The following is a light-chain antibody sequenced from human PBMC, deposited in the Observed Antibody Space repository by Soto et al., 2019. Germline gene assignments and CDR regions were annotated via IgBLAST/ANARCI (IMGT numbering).Light chain of an antibody. CDR1: SSNIGNNF. CDR3: GTWDNSLSAVV. Sequence: QSVLTQPPSVSAAPGQKVTISCSGSSSNIGNNFVSWYQQLPGTAPKLLIYDNNKRTSGFPDRFSASRSGTSATLGITGLQTGDEADYYCGTWDNSLSAVVFGGGTKATVL. CDR2: DNN. J-gene: IGLJ2*01. V-gene: IGLV1-51*01.